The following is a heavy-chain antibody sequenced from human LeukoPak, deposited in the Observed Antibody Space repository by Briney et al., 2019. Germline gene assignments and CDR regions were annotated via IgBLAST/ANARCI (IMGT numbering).Heavy chain of an antibody. Sequence: PSETLSLTCTVSGGSISSYYWSWIRQPPGKGLEWIGYIYYDGSTNYNPSLKSRVTMSVDMSKNQFSVKLSSVTAADTAVYYCARESILGYCSGGSCYRYFDYWGQGILVTVSS. CDR3: ARESILGYCSGGSCYRYFDY. CDR2: IYYDGST. CDR1: GGSISSYY. V-gene: IGHV4-59*12. J-gene: IGHJ4*02. D-gene: IGHD2-15*01.